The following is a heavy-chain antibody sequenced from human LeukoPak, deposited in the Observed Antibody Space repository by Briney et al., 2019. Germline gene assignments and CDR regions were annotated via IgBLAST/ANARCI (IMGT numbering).Heavy chain of an antibody. V-gene: IGHV4-31*03. D-gene: IGHD6-13*01. J-gene: IGHJ4*02. Sequence: PSQTLSLTCTVSGGSISSGGYYWSWIRQHPGKGLEWIGYIYDSGNTYYNPSLKSRVTISVDTSKNQFSLKLSPVTAADTAVYYCASSYSNSWYDYWGQGTLVTVSS. CDR1: GGSISSGGYY. CDR3: ASSYSNSWYDY. CDR2: IYDSGNT.